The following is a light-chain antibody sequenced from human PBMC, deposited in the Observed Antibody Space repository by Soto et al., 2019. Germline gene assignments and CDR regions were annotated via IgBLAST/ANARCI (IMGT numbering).Light chain of an antibody. CDR2: EVN. J-gene: IGLJ1*01. V-gene: IGLV2-8*01. CDR3: SSYAGSSNV. CDR1: SSDVGGYNY. Sequence: QSVLAQPSSVSGSPGQSITISCTETSSDVGGYNYVSWYQQHPGKAPKLMLYEVNKRPSGVPDRFSGSKSGNTASLTVSGLQAEDEADYYCSSYAGSSNVFGTGSKVTVL.